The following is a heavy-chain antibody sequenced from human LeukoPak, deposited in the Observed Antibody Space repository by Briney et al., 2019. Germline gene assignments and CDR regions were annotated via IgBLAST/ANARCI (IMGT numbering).Heavy chain of an antibody. CDR2: IYYSGST. D-gene: IGHD5-24*01. Sequence: SETLSLTCTVSGGSISSYYWSWIRQPPGKGLEWIGYIYYSGSTNYNPSLKSRVTISVDTSKNQFSLKLSSVTAADTAVYYCARDRGRDGYNYWGQGTLVTVSS. J-gene: IGHJ4*02. CDR1: GGSISSYY. CDR3: ARDRGRDGYNY. V-gene: IGHV4-59*01.